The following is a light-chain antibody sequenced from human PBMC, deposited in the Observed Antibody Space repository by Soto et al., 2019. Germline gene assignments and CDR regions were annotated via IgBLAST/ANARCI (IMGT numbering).Light chain of an antibody. CDR2: SNN. CDR3: AAWDDSMSGGV. J-gene: IGLJ1*01. CDR1: SSNIGSNY. V-gene: IGLV1-47*02. Sequence: QSVLTQPPSASGTPGQRVTISCSGSSSNIGSNYVYWYQQLPGTAPKLLIYSNNQRPSGVPDRFSGSKSGTSASLAISGLRSEDEADYYCAAWDDSMSGGVFGNGTKVTVL.